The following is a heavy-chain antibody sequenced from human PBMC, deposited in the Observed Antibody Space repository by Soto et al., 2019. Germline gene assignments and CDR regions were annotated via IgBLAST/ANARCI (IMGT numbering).Heavy chain of an antibody. CDR1: GGSISSSSYY. J-gene: IGHJ4*02. D-gene: IGHD3-16*02. Sequence: AETLSLTCTVSGGSISSSSYYWGWIRQPPGKGLEWIGSIYYSGSTYYNPSLKSRVTISVDTSKNQFSLKLSSVTAADTAVYYCARLTIMITFGGVIVPGNFDYWGQGTLVTVSS. CDR3: ARLTIMITFGGVIVPGNFDY. CDR2: IYYSGST. V-gene: IGHV4-39*01.